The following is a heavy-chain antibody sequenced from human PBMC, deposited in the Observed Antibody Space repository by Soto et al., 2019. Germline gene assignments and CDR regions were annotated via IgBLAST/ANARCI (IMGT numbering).Heavy chain of an antibody. Sequence: EVQLVESGGGLVKPGGSLRLSCAASGFTFSSYSMNWVRQAPGKGLEWVSSISSSSSYIYYADSVKGRFTISRDNAKNSLYLQMNSLRAEDTAVYYCARDGPYDFWSGYYYYYGMDVWGQGTTVTVSS. D-gene: IGHD3-3*01. V-gene: IGHV3-21*01. CDR2: ISSSSSYI. CDR3: ARDGPYDFWSGYYYYYGMDV. J-gene: IGHJ6*02. CDR1: GFTFSSYS.